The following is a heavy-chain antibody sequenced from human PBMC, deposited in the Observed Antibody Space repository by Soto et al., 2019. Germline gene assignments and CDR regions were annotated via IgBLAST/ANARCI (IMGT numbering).Heavy chain of an antibody. J-gene: IGHJ4*02. CDR2: INEDGSQE. D-gene: IGHD2-15*01. V-gene: IGHV3-7*05. CDR3: ARDRAFICYDY. Sequence: GGSLRLSCAASGFIFSTSWMTWVRQAPGKGLEWVAGINEDGSQEYYVDSVKGRFIISRDNARNSLYLQMNSLRAEDTAVYYCARDRAFICYDYWGQGTVVTVSS. CDR1: GFIFSTSW.